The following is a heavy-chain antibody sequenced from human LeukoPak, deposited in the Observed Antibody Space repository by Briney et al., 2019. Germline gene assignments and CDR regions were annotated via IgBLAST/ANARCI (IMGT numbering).Heavy chain of an antibody. CDR2: IYYSGST. Sequence: SETLSLTCTVSGGSVSSGSYYWSWIRQPPGKGLEWIGYIYYSGSTYYNPSLKSRVTISVDTSKNQFSLKLSSVTAADTAVYYCARESYSYGLDDDAFDIWGQGTMVTVSS. V-gene: IGHV4-30-4*01. J-gene: IGHJ3*02. CDR3: ARESYSYGLDDDAFDI. CDR1: GGSVSSGSYY. D-gene: IGHD5-18*01.